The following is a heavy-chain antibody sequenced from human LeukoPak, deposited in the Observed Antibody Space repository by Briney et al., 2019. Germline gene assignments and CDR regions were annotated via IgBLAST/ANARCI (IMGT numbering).Heavy chain of an antibody. J-gene: IGHJ6*03. V-gene: IGHV4-59*01. CDR2: IYYSGST. CDR1: GGSISSYY. D-gene: IGHD5-18*01. Sequence: SETLSLTCTVSGGSISSYYWSWIRQPPGKGLEWIGYIYYSGSTNYNPSLKSRVTISVDTSKNQFSLKLSSVTAADTAVYYCARELRGYSYGSSSYYYYMDVWGKGTTVTVSS. CDR3: ARELRGYSYGSSSYYYYMDV.